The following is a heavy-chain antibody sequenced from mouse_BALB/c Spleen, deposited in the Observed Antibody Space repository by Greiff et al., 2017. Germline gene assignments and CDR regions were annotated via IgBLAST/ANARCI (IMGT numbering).Heavy chain of an antibody. Sequence: VQLKQSGPGLVKPSQSLSLTCSVTGYSITSGYYWNWIRQFPGNILEWMGYISYDGSNNYNPSLKNRISITRDTSKNQFFLKLNSVTTEDTATYYCARAYDYGSWFAYWGQGTLVTVSA. D-gene: IGHD2-4*01. CDR2: ISYDGSN. CDR1: GYSITSGYY. J-gene: IGHJ3*01. CDR3: ARAYDYGSWFAY. V-gene: IGHV3-6*02.